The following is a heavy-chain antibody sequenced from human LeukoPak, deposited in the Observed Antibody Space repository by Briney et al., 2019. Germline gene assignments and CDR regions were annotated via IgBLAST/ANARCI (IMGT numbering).Heavy chain of an antibody. J-gene: IGHJ4*02. Sequence: PSETLSLTCTVSGGSISSYYWSWIRQPPGKGLEWIGYIYYSGSTNYNPSLKSRVTMSVDTSRNQFSLKLSSVTAADTAVYYCARHGDSSGYYIFDYWGQGTLVTVSS. CDR1: GGSISSYY. V-gene: IGHV4-59*08. CDR3: ARHGDSSGYYIFDY. CDR2: IYYSGST. D-gene: IGHD3-22*01.